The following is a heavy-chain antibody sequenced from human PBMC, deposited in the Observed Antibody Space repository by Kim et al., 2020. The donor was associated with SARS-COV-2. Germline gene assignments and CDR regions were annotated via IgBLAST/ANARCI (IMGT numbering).Heavy chain of an antibody. Sequence: GESLKISCKGSGYSFTSYWIGWVRQMPGKGLEWMGIIYPGDSDTRYSPSFQGQVTISADKSISTAYLQWSSLKASDTAMYYCARYGSGSYYYYYYYGMDVWGQGTTVTVSS. D-gene: IGHD3-10*01. CDR1: GYSFTSYW. V-gene: IGHV5-51*01. J-gene: IGHJ6*02. CDR3: ARYGSGSYYYYYYYGMDV. CDR2: IYPGDSDT.